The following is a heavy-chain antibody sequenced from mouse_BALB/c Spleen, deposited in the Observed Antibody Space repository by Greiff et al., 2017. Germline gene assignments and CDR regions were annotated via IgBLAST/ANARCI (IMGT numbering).Heavy chain of an antibody. D-gene: IGHD1-1*01. J-gene: IGHJ1*01. V-gene: IGHV1S34*01. CDR2: ISCYNGAT. CDR1: GYSFTGYY. Sequence: LVKTGASVKISCKASGYSFTGYYMHWVKQSHGKSLEWIGYISCYNGATSYNQKFKGKATFTVDTSSSTAYMQFNSLTSEDSAVYYCARGGVVAKGDFDVWGAGTTVTVSS. CDR3: ARGGVVAKGDFDV.